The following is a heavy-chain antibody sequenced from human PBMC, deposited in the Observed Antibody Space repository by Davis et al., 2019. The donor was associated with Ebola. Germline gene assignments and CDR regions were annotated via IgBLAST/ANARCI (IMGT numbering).Heavy chain of an antibody. V-gene: IGHV3-7*01. CDR2: IKQDGSEK. J-gene: IGHJ6*02. CDR3: ARAGYSGYDAYYYGMDV. Sequence: PGGSLRLSCAASGFTFSNAWMSWVRQAPGKGLEWVANIKQDGSEKYYVDSVKGRFTISRDNAKNSLYLQMNSLRAEDTAVYYCARAGYSGYDAYYYGMDVWGQGTTVTVSS. CDR1: GFTFSNAW. D-gene: IGHD5-12*01.